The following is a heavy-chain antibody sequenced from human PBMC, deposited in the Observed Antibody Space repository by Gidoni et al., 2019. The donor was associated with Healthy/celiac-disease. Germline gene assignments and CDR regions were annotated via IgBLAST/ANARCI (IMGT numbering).Heavy chain of an antibody. CDR2: ISAYNGNT. CDR3: AREEHSGSYAFDI. Sequence: QVQLVQSGDAVKKPGASVKVSCKASGYTFTSYGISWVRQAPGQGLELIGWISAYNGNTSYAQKLHGRVTMTTDTSTSTAYMELRSLRSDDTAVYYCAREEHSGSYAFDIWCQGPMVTVSS. D-gene: IGHD1-26*01. J-gene: IGHJ3*02. V-gene: IGHV1-18*01. CDR1: GYTFTSYG.